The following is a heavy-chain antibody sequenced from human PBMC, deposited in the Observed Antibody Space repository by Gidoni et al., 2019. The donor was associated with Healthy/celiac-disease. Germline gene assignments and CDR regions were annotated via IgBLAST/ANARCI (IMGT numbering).Heavy chain of an antibody. D-gene: IGHD6-13*01. CDR2: INPSGGST. CDR1: GYTFPSYY. Sequence: QVQLVQSGAEVNKPGSSVQVSCKASGYTFPSYYMHWVRHAPGQGLEWMGIINPSGGSTSYEQKFQGRVTMTRDTSTSTVYMELSSLRSEDTAVYYCARFPLGIAAAGNDYWGQGTLVTVSS. CDR3: ARFPLGIAAAGNDY. J-gene: IGHJ4*02. V-gene: IGHV1-46*03.